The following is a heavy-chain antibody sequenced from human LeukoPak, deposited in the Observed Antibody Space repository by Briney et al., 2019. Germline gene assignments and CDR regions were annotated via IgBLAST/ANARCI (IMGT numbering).Heavy chain of an antibody. CDR3: ARGRRGFDP. Sequence: SETPSLTCAVYGGSFSGYYWSWIRQPPGKGLEWIGEINHSGSTNYNPSLKSRVTISVDTSKNQFSLKLSSVTAADTAVYYCARGRRGFDPWGQGTLVTVSS. CDR2: INHSGST. V-gene: IGHV4-34*01. CDR1: GGSFSGYY. J-gene: IGHJ5*02.